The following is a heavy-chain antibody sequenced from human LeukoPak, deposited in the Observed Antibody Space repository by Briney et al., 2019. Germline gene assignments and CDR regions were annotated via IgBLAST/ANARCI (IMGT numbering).Heavy chain of an antibody. D-gene: IGHD3-3*01. CDR1: GFTFSDYY. J-gene: IGHJ5*02. Sequence: GGSLRLSCAASGFTFSDYYMSWIRQAPGKGLEWVSYISSSGSTIYYADSVKGRFTIPRDNAKNSLYLQMNSLRAEDTAVYYCARQGYDFWSGYFMRGNNWFDPWGQGTLVTVSS. V-gene: IGHV3-11*04. CDR2: ISSSGSTI. CDR3: ARQGYDFWSGYFMRGNNWFDP.